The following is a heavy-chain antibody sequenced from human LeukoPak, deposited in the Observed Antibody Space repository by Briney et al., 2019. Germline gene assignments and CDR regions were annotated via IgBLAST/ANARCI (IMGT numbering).Heavy chain of an antibody. V-gene: IGHV1-2*02. D-gene: IGHD2-21*01. CDR2: INPNSGDT. Sequence: GASVKVSCKASGYTFTGYYMHWVRQAPGQGLEWMRWINPNSGDTNYAQKFQGRVTMTRDTSISTAYMELSRLRSDDTAVSYCARSQVVHYYYYMDVWGKGTTVTVSS. CDR3: ARSQVVHYYYYMDV. CDR1: GYTFTGYY. J-gene: IGHJ6*03.